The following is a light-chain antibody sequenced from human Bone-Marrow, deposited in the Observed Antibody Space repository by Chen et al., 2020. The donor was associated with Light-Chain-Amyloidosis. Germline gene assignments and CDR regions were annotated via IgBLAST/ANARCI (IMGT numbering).Light chain of an antibody. CDR2: GSS. J-gene: IGKJ4*01. CDR3: QQYGTSPFT. CDR1: QTISSNY. V-gene: IGKV3-20*01. Sequence: EIVLTQSPGTLSLSPGEGANLSCRASQTISSNYLTWYQQKFGQAPRLLIYGSSSRATGIPDRCSGSGSGTDFTLTISRLEPEDIEMDYCQQYGTSPFTFGGGTKVEIK.